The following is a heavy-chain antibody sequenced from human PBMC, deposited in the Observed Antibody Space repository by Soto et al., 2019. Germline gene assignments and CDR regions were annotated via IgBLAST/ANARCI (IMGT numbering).Heavy chain of an antibody. CDR2: INPNNSAT. J-gene: IGHJ5*02. CDR3: ASHDPGARFDP. D-gene: IGHD1-1*01. CDR1: RYIFTAYF. V-gene: IGHV1-2*02. Sequence: QVQLVQSGAEVKKPGASVKVSCKAPRYIFTAYFMHWVRQAPGQGLEWMGWINPNNSATHYGLSFQGRVTMTRDTSISTAYMDLSSLRSDDTAVYYCASHDPGARFDPWGQGTLVIVSS.